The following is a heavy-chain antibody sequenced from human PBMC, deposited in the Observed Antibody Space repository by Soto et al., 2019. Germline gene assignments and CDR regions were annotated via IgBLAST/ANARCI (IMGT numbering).Heavy chain of an antibody. CDR1: GYIFTNND. V-gene: IGHV1-8*01. D-gene: IGHD3-16*01. CDR2: MNPGSGDT. CDR3: ARMATFGSLNWFHP. Sequence: GASVKVSCKASGYIFTNNDVSWVRQATGQGLEWMGWMNPGSGDTGYAQKFQGRVTMTRDISIATAYMELSSLRSDDTAIYYCARMATFGSLNWFHPWGQGTLVNVS. J-gene: IGHJ5*02.